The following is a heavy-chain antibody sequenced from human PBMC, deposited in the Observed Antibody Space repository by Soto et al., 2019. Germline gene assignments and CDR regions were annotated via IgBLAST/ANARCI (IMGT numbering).Heavy chain of an antibody. V-gene: IGHV4-31*03. CDR3: ARGYPTRYYYGMDV. J-gene: IGHJ6*02. D-gene: IGHD1-1*01. CDR1: GGSSSSGGYY. CDR2: IYYSGST. Sequence: QVQLQESGPGLVKPSQTLSLTCTVSGGSSSSGGYYWSWIRQHPAKGLEWIGYIYYSGSTYYNPSLKSRVTISVDTSKNQFSLKLSSVTAADTAVYYCARGYPTRYYYGMDVWGQGTTVTVSS.